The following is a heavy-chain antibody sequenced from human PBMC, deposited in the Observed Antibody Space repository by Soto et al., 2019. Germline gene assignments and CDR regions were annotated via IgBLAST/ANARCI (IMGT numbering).Heavy chain of an antibody. J-gene: IGHJ6*02. CDR2: IIPIFGTA. V-gene: IGHV1-69*13. CDR3: ALRGYSYARYYYYGMDV. Sequence: ASVKVSCKASGGTFSSYAISWVLQAPGQGLEWMGGIIPIFGTANYAQKFQGRVTITADESTSTAYMELSSLRSEDTAVYYCALRGYSYARYYYYGMDVWGQGTTVTVSS. D-gene: IGHD5-18*01. CDR1: GGTFSSYA.